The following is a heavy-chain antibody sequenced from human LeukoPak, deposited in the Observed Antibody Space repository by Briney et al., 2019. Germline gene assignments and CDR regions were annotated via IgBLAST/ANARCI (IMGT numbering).Heavy chain of an antibody. J-gene: IGHJ4*02. V-gene: IGHV1-24*01. CDR1: GYTLTELS. CDR2: FDPEDGEI. CDR3: ATGSPLGSGYPVDY. Sequence: ASVKVSCKVSGYTLTELSIHWVRQAPGKGLEWMGNFDPEDGEIIYAQKFQGRVTMTEDTSTDTAYMELSSLRSEDTALYYCATGSPLGSGYPVDYWGQGALVIVSS. D-gene: IGHD3-22*01.